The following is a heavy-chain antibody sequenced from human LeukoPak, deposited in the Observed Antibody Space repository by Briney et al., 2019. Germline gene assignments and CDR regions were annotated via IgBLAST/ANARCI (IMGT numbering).Heavy chain of an antibody. D-gene: IGHD1-26*01. Sequence: GGSLRLSCAASGFTFSSYAMHWVRQAPGKGLEWLAVISYDGSNKYYADSVKGRFTISRDSSKNTLFLHMNTLRAEDTAIYYCAKDRTVGASYWYFDLWGRGTLVTVSS. CDR2: ISYDGSNK. CDR3: AKDRTVGASYWYFDL. V-gene: IGHV3-30-3*01. CDR1: GFTFSSYA. J-gene: IGHJ2*01.